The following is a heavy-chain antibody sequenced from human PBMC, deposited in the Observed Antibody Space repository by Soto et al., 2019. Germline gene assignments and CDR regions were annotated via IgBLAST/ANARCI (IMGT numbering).Heavy chain of an antibody. CDR2: INADNGNT. D-gene: IGHD2-8*02. CDR1: GYTFTAYP. CDR3: ARVLRAPGVCPTGGVPLDV. J-gene: IGHJ6*04. V-gene: IGHV1-3*01. Sequence: QVQLVQSGSEVKKPGASMKMSCETSGYTFTAYPIHWVRQAPGQGLEWMGWINADNGNTKYSQKFQGRVTITRDTAASTVSLDLSSLRSEGTAVYSCARVLRAPGVCPTGGVPLDVWGKGTTVIVSS.